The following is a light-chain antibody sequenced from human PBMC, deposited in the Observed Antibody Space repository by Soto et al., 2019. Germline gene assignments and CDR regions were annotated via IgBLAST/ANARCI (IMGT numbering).Light chain of an antibody. Sequence: QSALTQPASVSGSPGQSITISCTGTSSDVGAHKYVSWYQQHPGKAPKLIIYEVSDRPSGVSPRFSGSKSGNTASLTISGLQAEDEAHYYCSSYAPTNTWLFGGGTKLTVL. CDR1: SSDVGAHKY. V-gene: IGLV2-14*01. CDR2: EVS. CDR3: SSYAPTNTWL. J-gene: IGLJ3*02.